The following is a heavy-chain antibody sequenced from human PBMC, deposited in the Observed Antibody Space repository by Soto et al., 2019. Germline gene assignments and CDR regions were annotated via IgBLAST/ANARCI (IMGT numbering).Heavy chain of an antibody. D-gene: IGHD5-18*01. CDR1: GDSIRSGNHY. CDR2: IFYSGSA. CDR3: ARIKRGYSYGSIIDF. Sequence: SETLSLTCTASGDSIRSGNHYWSWIRQPPGRGLKGIGYIFYSGSADYTPSLKSRATISVDTSKNQFSLKLRSVTAADTAVYYCARIKRGYSYGSIIDFWGQGIPVTVSS. V-gene: IGHV4-61*01. J-gene: IGHJ4*02.